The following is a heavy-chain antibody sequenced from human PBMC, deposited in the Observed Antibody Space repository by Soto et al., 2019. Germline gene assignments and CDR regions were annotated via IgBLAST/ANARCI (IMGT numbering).Heavy chain of an antibody. CDR3: AKRDYQLLRSDYDYGLDV. J-gene: IGHJ6*02. CDR1: GFTFGSFS. D-gene: IGHD2-2*01. V-gene: IGHV3-48*01. CDR2: ISGNSRII. Sequence: EVQLVESGGDLVQPGGSLRLSCVASGFTFGSFSMSWVRQSQGKGLEWISHISGNSRIIYYAGSVKGRFTISRDEAKNSLHPKMNSLRAEDTAVYYCAKRDYQLLRSDYDYGLDVWGQGTTVTVSS.